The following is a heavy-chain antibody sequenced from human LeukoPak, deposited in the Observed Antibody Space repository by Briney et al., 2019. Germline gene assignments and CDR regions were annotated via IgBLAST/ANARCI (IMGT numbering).Heavy chain of an antibody. CDR2: IKQDGSEK. CDR3: ARGDDSSGYYYEVSDY. V-gene: IGHV3-7*03. D-gene: IGHD3-22*01. Sequence: PGGSLRLSCAASGFTFSSYWTSWVRQAPGKGLEWVANIKQDGSEKYYVDSVKGRFTISRDNAKNSLYLQMNSLRAEDTAVYYCARGDDSSGYYYEVSDYWGQGTLVTVSS. CDR1: GFTFSSYW. J-gene: IGHJ4*02.